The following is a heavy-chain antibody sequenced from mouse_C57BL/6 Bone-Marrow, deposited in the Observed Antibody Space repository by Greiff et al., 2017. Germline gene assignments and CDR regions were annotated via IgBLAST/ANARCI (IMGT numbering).Heavy chain of an antibody. J-gene: IGHJ4*01. CDR3: ARDLWLYYYAMDY. CDR1: GYTFTSYW. Sequence: VQLQQPGAELVKPGASVKLSCKASGYTFTSYWITWVKQRPGQGLEWIGDIYPGSGSTNYNEKFKSKATLTVDTSSSTAYMQLSSLTSEDSAVYYCARDLWLYYYAMDYWGQGTSVTVAS. V-gene: IGHV1-55*01. CDR2: IYPGSGST. D-gene: IGHD2-2*01.